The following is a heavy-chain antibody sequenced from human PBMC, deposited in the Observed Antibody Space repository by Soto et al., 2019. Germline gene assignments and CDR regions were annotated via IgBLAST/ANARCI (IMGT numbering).Heavy chain of an antibody. Sequence: GGSLRLSCAVSGFTFSNYAISWVRQAPGKGLEWVSLISGDGGATTYADSVKGRFTISRDNAKNSLYLQMNSLRAEDTAVYYCARNTAMVQKYYFDYWGQGTLVTVSS. CDR1: GFTFSNYA. CDR3: ARNTAMVQKYYFDY. D-gene: IGHD5-18*01. J-gene: IGHJ4*02. V-gene: IGHV3-23*01. CDR2: ISGDGGAT.